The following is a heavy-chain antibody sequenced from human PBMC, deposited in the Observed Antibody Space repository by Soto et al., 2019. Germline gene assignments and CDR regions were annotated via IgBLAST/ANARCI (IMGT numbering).Heavy chain of an antibody. CDR2: ISYSWKT. CDR3: ARAMGGQKLSFYYFDH. Sequence: KPSETLSLTCSVSVGSVNSGSHYLTWIRQPPGKTLEWIGHISYSWKTDFNPSLRSRVTLSRDTSKNQFSLRLTSVTAADTAVYYCARAMGGQKLSFYYFDHWGQGALVTVSS. D-gene: IGHD1-26*01. CDR1: VGSVNSGSHY. V-gene: IGHV4-61*01. J-gene: IGHJ4*02.